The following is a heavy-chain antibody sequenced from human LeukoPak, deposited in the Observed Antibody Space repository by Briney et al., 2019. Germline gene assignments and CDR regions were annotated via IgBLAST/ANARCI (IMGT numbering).Heavy chain of an antibody. J-gene: IGHJ4*02. Sequence: SETLSLTCTVSGGSISSGGHSWSWIRQPPGKGLEWIGYIYHSGSGSTYYNPSLKSRVTISIDKSKNQFSLKLNSVTAADTAVYYCARDTPQVGSSGWSRTIDYWGQGTLVTVSS. V-gene: IGHV4-30-2*01. D-gene: IGHD6-19*01. CDR3: ARDTPQVGSSGWSRTIDY. CDR1: GGSISSGGHS. CDR2: IYHSGSGST.